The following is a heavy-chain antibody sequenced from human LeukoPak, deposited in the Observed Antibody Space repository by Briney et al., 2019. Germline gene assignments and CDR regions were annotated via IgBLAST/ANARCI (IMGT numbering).Heavy chain of an antibody. CDR1: GFTFSSYS. Sequence: GGSLRLSCAASGFTFSSYSMNWVRQAPGKGLEWVSYISSSSSTIYYADSVKGRFTISRDNAKNSLYLQMNSLRAEDTAVYYCARDPASEYYDFWSGPQGDYWGQGTLVTVSS. D-gene: IGHD3-3*01. V-gene: IGHV3-48*01. J-gene: IGHJ4*02. CDR3: ARDPASEYYDFWSGPQGDY. CDR2: ISSSSSTI.